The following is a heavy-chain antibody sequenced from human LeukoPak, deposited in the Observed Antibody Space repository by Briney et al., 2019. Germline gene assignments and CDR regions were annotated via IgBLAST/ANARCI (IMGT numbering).Heavy chain of an antibody. D-gene: IGHD3-10*01. Sequence: GVSLRLSCAASGFTFSSYSMNWVRQAPGKGLEWVSYISSSSSTIYYADSVKGRFTISRDNAKNSLYLQMNSLRAEDTAVYYCAKHITMVRGGYYFDYWGQGTLVTVSS. CDR2: ISSSSSTI. V-gene: IGHV3-48*04. CDR3: AKHITMVRGGYYFDY. J-gene: IGHJ4*02. CDR1: GFTFSSYS.